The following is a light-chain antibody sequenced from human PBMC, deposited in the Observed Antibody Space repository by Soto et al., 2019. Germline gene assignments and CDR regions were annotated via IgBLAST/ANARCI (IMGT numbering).Light chain of an antibody. CDR2: EVS. V-gene: IGLV2-14*01. Sequence: QSALTQPASVSGSPGQSITISCTGTSSDVGGYNHVSWYQHHPGKAPKLMIYEVSNGPSGVSNRFSGSKSGYTASLTISGLQAEDEADYYCNSHTSSGFRVFGTGTKVTVL. CDR3: NSHTSSGFRV. CDR1: SSDVGGYNH. J-gene: IGLJ1*01.